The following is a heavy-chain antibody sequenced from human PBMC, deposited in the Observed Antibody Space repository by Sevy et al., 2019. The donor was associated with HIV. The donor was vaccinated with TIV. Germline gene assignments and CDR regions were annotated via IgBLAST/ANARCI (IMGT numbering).Heavy chain of an antibody. CDR2: IYHSGST. V-gene: IGHV4-38-2*02. J-gene: IGHJ4*02. CDR3: ARDYPSPKRWLQLGDKD. CDR1: GYSISRGYY. D-gene: IGHD5-12*01. Sequence: SETLSLTCTVSGYSISRGYYWGWIRQPPGKGLEWIGSIYHSGSTYYNPSLKSRVTISVDTSKNQFSLKLSSVTAADTAVYYCARDYPSPKRWLQLGDKDWGQGTLVTVSS.